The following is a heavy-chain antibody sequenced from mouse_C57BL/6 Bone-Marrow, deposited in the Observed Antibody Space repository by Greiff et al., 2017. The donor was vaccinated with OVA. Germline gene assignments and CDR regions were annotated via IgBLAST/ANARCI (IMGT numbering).Heavy chain of an antibody. CDR1: GFTFTDYY. CDR3: ARYGYYYGSSYYAMDY. CDR2: IRNKANGYTT. J-gene: IGHJ4*01. V-gene: IGHV7-3*01. Sequence: EVMLVESGGGLVQPGGSMSLSCAASGFTFTDYYMSWVRQPPGKALEWLGFIRNKANGYTTEYSASVKGRFTISRDNSQSILYLQMNALRAEDSATYYCARYGYYYGSSYYAMDYWGQGTSVTVSS. D-gene: IGHD1-1*01.